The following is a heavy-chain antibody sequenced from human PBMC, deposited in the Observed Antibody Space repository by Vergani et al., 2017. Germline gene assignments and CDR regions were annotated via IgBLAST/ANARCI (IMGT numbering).Heavy chain of an antibody. Sequence: QVQLVQSGAEVKKPGASVKVSCKASGYTFTSYGISWVRQAPGQGIEWMGWISAYNGNTNYAQKLQGRVNINTDTSTSTVYMELRSLRSDDTAVYYCARDGLRFLEWLRYYYYYMDVWGKGTTVTVSS. D-gene: IGHD3-3*01. CDR3: ARDGLRFLEWLRYYYYYMDV. CDR1: GYTFTSYG. J-gene: IGHJ6*03. CDR2: ISAYNGNT. V-gene: IGHV1-18*01.